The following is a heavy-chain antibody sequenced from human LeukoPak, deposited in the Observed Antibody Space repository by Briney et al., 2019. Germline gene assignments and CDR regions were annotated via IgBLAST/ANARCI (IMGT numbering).Heavy chain of an antibody. D-gene: IGHD2-15*01. Sequence: GGSLRLSCVASGFTLSDYYMSWIRQAPGKALEWVSYIRRSSSYTNYADSVKGRFTISRDNAKNSLYLLMNSLRDEDTAVYYCARIWGYCSGDSCYSTPYWGQGTLVTVSS. J-gene: IGHJ4*02. CDR3: ARIWGYCSGDSCYSTPY. CDR2: IRRSSSYT. CDR1: GFTLSDYY. V-gene: IGHV3-11*06.